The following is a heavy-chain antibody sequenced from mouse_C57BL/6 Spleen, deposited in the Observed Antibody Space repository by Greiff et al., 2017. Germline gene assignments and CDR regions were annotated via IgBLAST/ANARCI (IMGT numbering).Heavy chain of an antibody. J-gene: IGHJ2*01. CDR3: TTFTTVVARNY. V-gene: IGHV14-1*01. CDR1: GFNIKDYY. D-gene: IGHD1-1*01. CDR2: IDPEDGDT. Sequence: EVKLQQSGAELVRPGASVKLSCTASGFNIKDYYMHWVKQRPEQGLEWIGRIDPEDGDTEYAPKFQGKATMTADTSSNTAYLQLSSLTSEDTAVYYCTTFTTVVARNYWGQGTTLTVSS.